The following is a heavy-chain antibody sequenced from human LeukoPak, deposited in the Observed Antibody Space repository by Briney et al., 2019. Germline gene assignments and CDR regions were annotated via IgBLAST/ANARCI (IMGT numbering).Heavy chain of an antibody. CDR2: ISSNSLFK. J-gene: IGHJ4*02. CDR1: GFTFSNYG. V-gene: IGHV3-21*04. D-gene: IGHD1-26*01. Sequence: GGSLRLSCAASGFTFSNYGMHWVRQAPGKGLEWVSAISSNSLFKKYADSVKGRFTISRDNAKNTLYLQMNSLRAEDTAVYYCAKTSGSYYDDYFDYWGQGTLVTVSS. CDR3: AKTSGSYYDDYFDY.